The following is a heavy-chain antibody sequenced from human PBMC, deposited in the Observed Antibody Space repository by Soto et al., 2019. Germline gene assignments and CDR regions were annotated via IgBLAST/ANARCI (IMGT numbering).Heavy chain of an antibody. CDR3: ARATYDFWSGYRETKPYYYYMDV. D-gene: IGHD3-3*01. Sequence: ASVKVSCKASGYTFTSYDINWVRQATGQGLEWMGWMNPNSGNTGYAQKFQGRVTMTRNTSISTAYMELSSLRSEDTAVYYCARATYDFWSGYRETKPYYYYMDVWGKGTTVTVSS. V-gene: IGHV1-8*01. CDR1: GYTFTSYD. J-gene: IGHJ6*03. CDR2: MNPNSGNT.